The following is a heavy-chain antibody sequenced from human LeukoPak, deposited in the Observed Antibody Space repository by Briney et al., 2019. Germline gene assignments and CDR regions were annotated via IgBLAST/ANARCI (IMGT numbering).Heavy chain of an antibody. CDR3: ARVYTMVRGRGNWFDP. D-gene: IGHD3-10*01. CDR1: GGTFSSYA. V-gene: IGHV1-69*05. Sequence: SVKVSCKASGGTFSSYAISWVRQAPGQGLEWMGGIIPIFGTASYAQKFQGRVTMTRDMSTSTVYMELSSLRSEDTAVYYCARVYTMVRGRGNWFDPWGQGTLVTVSS. J-gene: IGHJ5*02. CDR2: IIPIFGTA.